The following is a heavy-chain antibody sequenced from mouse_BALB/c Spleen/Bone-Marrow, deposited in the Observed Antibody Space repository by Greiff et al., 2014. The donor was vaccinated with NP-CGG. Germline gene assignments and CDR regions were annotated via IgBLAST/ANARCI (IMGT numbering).Heavy chain of an antibody. V-gene: IGHV5-17*02. CDR3: ARRGSNHWYFDV. CDR2: ISSGSSTI. CDR1: GFTFSSFG. J-gene: IGHJ1*01. D-gene: IGHD1-1*01. Sequence: EVKLMESGGGLVQPGGSRKLSCAASGFTFSSFGMHWVRQAPEKGLEWVAYISSGSSTIYYADTVKGRFTISRDNPKNTLFLQITSLRCEDDTMYYCARRGSNHWYFDVWGAGTTVTVSS.